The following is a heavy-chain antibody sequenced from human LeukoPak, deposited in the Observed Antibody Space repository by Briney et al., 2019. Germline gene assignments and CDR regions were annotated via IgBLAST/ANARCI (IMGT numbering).Heavy chain of an antibody. Sequence: GGSLRLSCAASGFTFSNAWMSWVRQAPGKGLEWVGRIKSKTDGGTTDYAAPVKGRFTISRDDSKNTLYLQMNSLRDEDTAVYYCARGHDYGDLLDYWGQGTLVTVSS. J-gene: IGHJ4*02. CDR1: GFTFSNAW. CDR2: IKSKTDGGTT. V-gene: IGHV3-15*01. CDR3: ARGHDYGDLLDY. D-gene: IGHD4-17*01.